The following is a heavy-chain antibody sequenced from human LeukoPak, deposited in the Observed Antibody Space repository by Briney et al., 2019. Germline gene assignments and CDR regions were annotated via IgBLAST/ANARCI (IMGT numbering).Heavy chain of an antibody. D-gene: IGHD6-19*01. Sequence: GGSLRLSCAASGFTVSGTYMSWVRQAPGKGLEWVSVIYSAGDTFSADSVKGRFTISRDNSKNTVYLQMNSLRAEDTAVYYCARDRKGGSGWTLFDYWGQGTLVTVSS. CDR2: IYSAGDT. CDR3: ARDRKGGSGWTLFDY. V-gene: IGHV3-53*01. CDR1: GFTVSGTY. J-gene: IGHJ4*02.